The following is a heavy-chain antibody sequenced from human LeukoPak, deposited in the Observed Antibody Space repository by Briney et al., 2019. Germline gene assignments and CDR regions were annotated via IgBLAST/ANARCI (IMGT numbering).Heavy chain of an antibody. Sequence: PSETLSLTCTVSGGSISSYYWSWIRQPPGKGLEWIGYIYYSGSTNYNPSLKSRVTISVDTSKNQFSLKLSSVTAADTAVYYCARETHYCDSSGYRGTDFDYWGQGTLVTVSS. D-gene: IGHD3-22*01. J-gene: IGHJ4*02. CDR2: IYYSGST. CDR3: ARETHYCDSSGYRGTDFDY. CDR1: GGSISSYY. V-gene: IGHV4-59*01.